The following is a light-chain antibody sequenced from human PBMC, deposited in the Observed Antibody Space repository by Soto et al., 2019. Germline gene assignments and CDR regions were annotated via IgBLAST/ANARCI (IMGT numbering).Light chain of an antibody. V-gene: IGKV3-15*01. CDR1: QSVSSS. CDR3: QQRSNWPPGFT. Sequence: EIVITQSPSTLSVSPGERATLSCRASQSVSSSLAWYQQKPGQAPRLLIYGASTRATGIPARFSGSGSGTDFTLTISSLEPEDFAVYYCQQRSNWPPGFTFGPGTKVDIK. J-gene: IGKJ3*01. CDR2: GAS.